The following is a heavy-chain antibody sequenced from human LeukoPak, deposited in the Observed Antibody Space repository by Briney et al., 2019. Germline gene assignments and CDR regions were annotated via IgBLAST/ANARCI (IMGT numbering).Heavy chain of an antibody. J-gene: IGHJ6*04. CDR3: ARDVNYDILTGYYGMDV. CDR2: INHSGST. Sequence: SETLSLTCAVYGGSFSGYYWSWIRQPPGKGLEWIGEINHSGSTNYNPSLKSRVTISVDTSKNQFSLKLSSVTAADTAVYYCARDVNYDILTGYYGMDVWGKGTTVTVSS. D-gene: IGHD3-9*01. V-gene: IGHV4-34*01. CDR1: GGSFSGYY.